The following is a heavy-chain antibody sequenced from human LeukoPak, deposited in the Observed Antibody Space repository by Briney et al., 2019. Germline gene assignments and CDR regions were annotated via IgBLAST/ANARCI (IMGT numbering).Heavy chain of an antibody. CDR3: ARQGGYCSSTSCYQSGNWFDP. Sequence: GESLKISCKGSGYSFTSYWIGWVRQMPGKGLEWMGIIYPGDSDTRYSPSFQGQVTISADKSISTAYLQWSSLKASDTAMYYCARQGGYCSSTSCYQSGNWFDPWGQRTLVTVSS. V-gene: IGHV5-51*01. J-gene: IGHJ5*02. CDR2: IYPGDSDT. D-gene: IGHD2-2*03. CDR1: GYSFTSYW.